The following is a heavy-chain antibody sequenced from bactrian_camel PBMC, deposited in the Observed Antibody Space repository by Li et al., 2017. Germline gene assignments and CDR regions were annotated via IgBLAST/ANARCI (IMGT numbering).Heavy chain of an antibody. CDR3: AARARVVRSGTKTCDTDQY. Sequence: VQLVESGGGSVQAGNSLQLSCVASRFRASGWCMSWFRQAPGKEREEVANLDAGGSPKYADSEQGRFFVSYGDTENTMTLRMFRLGPEDSATYFCAARARVVRSGTKTCDTDQYWGQGTQVTVS. J-gene: IGHJ4*01. D-gene: IGHD7*01. V-gene: IGHV3S67*01. CDR1: RFRASGWC. CDR2: LDAGGSP.